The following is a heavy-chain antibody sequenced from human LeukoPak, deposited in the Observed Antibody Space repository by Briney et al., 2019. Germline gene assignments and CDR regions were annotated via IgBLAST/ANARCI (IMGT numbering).Heavy chain of an antibody. J-gene: IGHJ4*02. D-gene: IGHD3-9*01. Sequence: PGGSLRLSCAASGFTFSSYGMHWVRQAPGKGLEWVAFIRYDGSNKYYADSVRGRFTISRDNAKNSLYLQMNSLRAEDTAVYYCARAYYDTLTGYDYWGQGTLVTVSS. V-gene: IGHV3-30*02. CDR2: IRYDGSNK. CDR1: GFTFSSYG. CDR3: ARAYYDTLTGYDY.